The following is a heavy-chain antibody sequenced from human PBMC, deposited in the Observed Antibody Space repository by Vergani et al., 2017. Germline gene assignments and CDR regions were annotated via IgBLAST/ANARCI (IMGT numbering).Heavy chain of an antibody. CDR2: ISYDGSNK. D-gene: IGHD4-17*01. CDR3: ARVSNDYGDYAWFDP. J-gene: IGHJ5*02. Sequence: QVQLVESGGGVVQPGRSLRLSCAASGFTFSSYGMHWVRQAPGKGLEWVAVISYDGSNKYYADSVKGRFTISRDNSKNTLYLQMNSLRAEDTAVYYCARVSNDYGDYAWFDPWGQGTLVTVSS. CDR1: GFTFSSYG. V-gene: IGHV3-33*05.